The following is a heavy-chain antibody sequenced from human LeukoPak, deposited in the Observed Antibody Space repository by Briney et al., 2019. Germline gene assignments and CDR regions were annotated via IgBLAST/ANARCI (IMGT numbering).Heavy chain of an antibody. Sequence: PGGSLRLSCAASGFTFSYYGMSWVRQAPGKGLEWVSVFSGSDGRTYYADSVKGRFTISRDNSKNTLYLQMNSLRAEDTAVYYCAKDTTMVRGVKDYWGQGTLVTVSS. V-gene: IGHV3-23*01. D-gene: IGHD3-10*01. CDR1: GFTFSYYG. CDR2: FSGSDGRT. J-gene: IGHJ4*02. CDR3: AKDTTMVRGVKDY.